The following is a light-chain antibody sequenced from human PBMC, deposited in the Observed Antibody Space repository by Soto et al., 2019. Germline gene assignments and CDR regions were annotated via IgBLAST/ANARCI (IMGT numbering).Light chain of an antibody. CDR1: QGISSY. CDR2: AAS. J-gene: IGKJ4*01. Sequence: DIQLTQSPSFLSASVGDRVTITCRASQGISSYLAWYQQKPGKATKLLLYAASTLQSGVPSRFSGSGSGTEFTLTISSLQPEDFATYYCQQLNSYPTFGGGTKVEIK. V-gene: IGKV1-9*01. CDR3: QQLNSYPT.